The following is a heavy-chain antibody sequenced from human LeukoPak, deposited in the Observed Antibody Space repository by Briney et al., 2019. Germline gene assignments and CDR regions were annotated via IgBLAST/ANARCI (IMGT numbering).Heavy chain of an antibody. CDR3: ARDPCSSTSCYSWYFDL. Sequence: GASVTVSCKASGYTFTSNAISWVRQAPGQGLEWMGWISVYNGNTNYAQKLQGRLTMTTDTSTGTAYMELRSLGSDDTAIYYCARDPCSSTSCYSWYFDLWGRGTLVTVSS. V-gene: IGHV1-18*01. CDR1: GYTFTSNA. CDR2: ISVYNGNT. D-gene: IGHD2-2*01. J-gene: IGHJ2*01.